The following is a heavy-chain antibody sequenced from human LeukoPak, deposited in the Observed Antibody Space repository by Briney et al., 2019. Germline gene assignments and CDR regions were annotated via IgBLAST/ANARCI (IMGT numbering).Heavy chain of an antibody. CDR1: GFTISSHW. CDR2: TNSDGSSI. CDR3: ARENTTMVESSRLDS. D-gene: IGHD5-18*01. V-gene: IGHV3-74*01. Sequence: PGGSLRLSCAASGFTISSHWMHWVRQGPGKGLVWVSRTNSDGSSINYGDSVKGRFTISRDSAKNTLYLQMNSLRAEDTAVYYCARENTTMVESSRLDSWGQGTLITVSS. J-gene: IGHJ4*02.